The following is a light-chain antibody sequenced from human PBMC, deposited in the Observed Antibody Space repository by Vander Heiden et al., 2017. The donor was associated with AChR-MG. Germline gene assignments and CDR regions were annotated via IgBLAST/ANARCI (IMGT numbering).Light chain of an antibody. CDR2: DVS. CDR1: SSAVGGYNY. CDR3: CSYAGSYPG. Sequence: QSALTQPRSVSGSPGPSVPISCTGTSSAVGGYNYVSWYQQHPGKAPKLMIYDVSKRPSGVPDRFSGSKSGNTASLTISGLQAEDEADYYCCSYAGSYPGFGGGTKLTVL. J-gene: IGLJ3*02. V-gene: IGLV2-11*01.